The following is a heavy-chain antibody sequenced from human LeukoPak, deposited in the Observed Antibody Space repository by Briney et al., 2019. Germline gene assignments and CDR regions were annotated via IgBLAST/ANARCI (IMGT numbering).Heavy chain of an antibody. CDR3: AKDGRSGITMVRGVRDHDYYYYYMDV. CDR1: GFTFSSYG. D-gene: IGHD3-10*01. V-gene: IGHV3-30*02. Sequence: GGSLRLSCAASGFTFSSYGMHWVRQAPGKGLEWVAFIRYDGSNKYYADSVKGRFTISRDNSKNTLYLQMNSLRAEDTAVYYCAKDGRSGITMVRGVRDHDYYYYYMDVWGKGTTVTISS. CDR2: IRYDGSNK. J-gene: IGHJ6*03.